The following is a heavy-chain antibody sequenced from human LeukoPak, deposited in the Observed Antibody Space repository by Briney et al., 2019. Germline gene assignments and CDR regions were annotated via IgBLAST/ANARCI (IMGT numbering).Heavy chain of an antibody. CDR2: IWYDGSNK. V-gene: IGHV3-33*01. Sequence: PGGSLRLSCAASGFTFSSYGMHWVRQAPGKGLEWVAVIWYDGSNKYYADSVKGRFTISRDNSKNTLYLQMNSLRAEDTAVYYCARGRYYYDSSGYSGVDYWGQGTLVTVSS. CDR1: GFTFSSYG. CDR3: ARGRYYYDSSGYSGVDY. J-gene: IGHJ4*02. D-gene: IGHD3-22*01.